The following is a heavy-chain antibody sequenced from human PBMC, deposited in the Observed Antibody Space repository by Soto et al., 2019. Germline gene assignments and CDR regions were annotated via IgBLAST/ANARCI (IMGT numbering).Heavy chain of an antibody. Sequence: PGGSLRLSCAASGFTFSSYSMNWVRQAPGKGLEWVSSISSSSSYIYYADSVKGRFTISRDNAKNSLYLQMNSLRAEDTAVYYCARDLGYDYVWGSYRPFDYCGQGTLVTVST. V-gene: IGHV3-21*01. D-gene: IGHD3-16*02. CDR1: GFTFSSYS. CDR3: ARDLGYDYVWGSYRPFDY. CDR2: ISSSSSYI. J-gene: IGHJ4*02.